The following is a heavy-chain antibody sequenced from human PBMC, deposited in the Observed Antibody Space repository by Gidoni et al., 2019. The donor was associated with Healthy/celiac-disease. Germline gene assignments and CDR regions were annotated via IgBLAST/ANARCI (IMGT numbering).Heavy chain of an antibody. Sequence: QVQLQESGPGLVRPSETLSLTCTVSGGSLSSYYWSWIRQHAGKGLEWIGRIYTGGGTNYNPSLKSRVTMSVDTSKNQFSLKLSSVTAADTAVYYCAIGDWEGELLVGDWYYFDYWGQGTLVTVSS. V-gene: IGHV4-4*07. J-gene: IGHJ4*02. CDR2: IYTGGGT. CDR1: GGSLSSYY. CDR3: AIGDWEGELLVGDWYYFDY. D-gene: IGHD1-26*01.